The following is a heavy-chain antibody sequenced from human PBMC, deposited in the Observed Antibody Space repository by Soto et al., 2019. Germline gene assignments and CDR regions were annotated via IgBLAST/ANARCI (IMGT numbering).Heavy chain of an antibody. CDR3: ARDLGLGYCSGGSCYPWYYMDV. J-gene: IGHJ6*03. CDR1: GYTLTELS. Sequence: ASVKVSCKVSGYTLTELSMHWVRQAPGKGLEWMGGFDPEDGETIYAQKFQGRVTMTEDTSTDTAYMELSSLRSEDTAVYYCARDLGLGYCSGGSCYPWYYMDVWGKGTTVTVSS. D-gene: IGHD2-15*01. V-gene: IGHV1-24*01. CDR2: FDPEDGET.